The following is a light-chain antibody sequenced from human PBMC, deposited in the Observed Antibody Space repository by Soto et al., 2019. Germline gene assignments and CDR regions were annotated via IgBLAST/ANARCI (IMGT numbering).Light chain of an antibody. J-gene: IGLJ3*02. V-gene: IGLV4-69*01. CDR2: VTSDGSH. Sequence: QLVLTQSPSASASPGASVKLTCTLSSGHSDYAIAWHQQQPEKGPRYLMEVTSDGSHTKGDGIPDRFSGSSSGADRYLTISSLRSDDEADYYCQAWGTGGVFGGGTKVTVL. CDR3: QAWGTGGV. CDR1: SGHSDYA.